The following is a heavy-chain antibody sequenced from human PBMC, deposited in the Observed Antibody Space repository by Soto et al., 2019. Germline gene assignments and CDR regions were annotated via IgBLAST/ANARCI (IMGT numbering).Heavy chain of an antibody. CDR3: ARGSYRYLCAFDI. CDR2: MNPNSGNT. J-gene: IGHJ3*02. Sequence: QVQLVQSGAELKQPGASGKVSCKASGYTFTSYDINWVRQATGQGLEWMGWMNPNSGNTGYEQKCHGRVTMTRNTSIRTASMELRSLRSEDTAVYYCARGSYRYLCAFDIWGQGTMVTVSS. V-gene: IGHV1-8*01. D-gene: IGHD3-16*02. CDR1: GYTFTSYD.